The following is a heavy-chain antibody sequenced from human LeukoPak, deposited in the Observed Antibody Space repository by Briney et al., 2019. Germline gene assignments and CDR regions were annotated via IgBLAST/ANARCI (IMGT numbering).Heavy chain of an antibody. Sequence: GGSLRLSCAASGFTFSSYWMSWVRQAPGKGLEWVANIKQDGSEKYYVDSVKGRFTISRDNAKNSLYLQMNSLRAEDTAVYYCARVGYYYDSSGYYTCWGQGTLVAVSS. CDR3: ARVGYYYDSSGYYTC. D-gene: IGHD3-22*01. J-gene: IGHJ4*02. CDR1: GFTFSSYW. CDR2: IKQDGSEK. V-gene: IGHV3-7*01.